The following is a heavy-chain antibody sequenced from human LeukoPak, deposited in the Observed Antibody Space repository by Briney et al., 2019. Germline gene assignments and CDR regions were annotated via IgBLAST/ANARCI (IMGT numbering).Heavy chain of an antibody. J-gene: IGHJ4*02. Sequence: PGGSLRLSCAASGFTFSDYWMHWVRQAPGRGLVWVSRINPDGSDIIYADSVKGRFTISRDNAKNTLYLQMNSLRAEDTAVYYCAYQLLHKWGQGTLVTVSA. CDR3: AYQLLHK. CDR1: GFTFSDYW. V-gene: IGHV3-74*01. D-gene: IGHD2-2*01. CDR2: INPDGSDI.